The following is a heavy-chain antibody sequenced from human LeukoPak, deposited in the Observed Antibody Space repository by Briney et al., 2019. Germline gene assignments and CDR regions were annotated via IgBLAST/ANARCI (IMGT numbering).Heavy chain of an antibody. Sequence: ALVKVSCKASGYTFTGYYMHWVRQAPGQGLEWMGWINPNSGGTNYAQKFQGRVTMTRDTSISTAYMELSRLRSDDTAVYYCARERGDSSGYLYYYYYYMDVWGKGTTVTVSS. CDR1: GYTFTGYY. CDR3: ARERGDSSGYLYYYYYYMDV. D-gene: IGHD3-22*01. J-gene: IGHJ6*03. CDR2: INPNSGGT. V-gene: IGHV1-2*02.